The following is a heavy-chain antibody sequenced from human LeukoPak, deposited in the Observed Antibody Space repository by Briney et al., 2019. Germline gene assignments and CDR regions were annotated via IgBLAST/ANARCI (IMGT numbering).Heavy chain of an antibody. V-gene: IGHV4-30-2*03. CDR3: ARLRCSSTSCYYYYYYYMDV. D-gene: IGHD2-2*01. CDR1: GGSISSGGYS. J-gene: IGHJ6*03. CDR2: IYYSGST. Sequence: SQTLSLTCAVSGGSISSGGYSWSWIRQPPGKGLEWIGYIYYSGSTYYNPSLKSRVTISVDTSKNQFSLKLSSVTAADTAVYYCARLRCSSTSCYYYYYYYMDVWGKGTTVTISS.